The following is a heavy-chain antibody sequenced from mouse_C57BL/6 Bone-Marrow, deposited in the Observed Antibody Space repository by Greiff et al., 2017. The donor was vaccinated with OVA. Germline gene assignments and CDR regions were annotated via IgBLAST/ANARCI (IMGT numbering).Heavy chain of an antibody. CDR2: ISSGGSYT. V-gene: IGHV5-6*01. J-gene: IGHJ4*01. CDR1: GFTFSSYG. CDR3: ARYAMDY. Sequence: EVNVVESGGDLVKPGGSLKLSCAASGFTFSSYGMSWVRQTPDKRLEWVATISSGGSYTYYPDSVKGRFTISRDNAKNTLYLQMCSLKSEDTAMYYCARYAMDYWGQGTSVTVSS.